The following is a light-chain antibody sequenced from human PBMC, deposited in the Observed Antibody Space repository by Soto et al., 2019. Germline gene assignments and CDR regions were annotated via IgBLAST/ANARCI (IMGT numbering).Light chain of an antibody. CDR2: AAS. J-gene: IGKJ2*01. Sequence: EIVMTQSPATLSVSPGERATLSCRASQSVSSNLAWYQQKHGQAPRLLIYAASTRATGIPARFSGSGSGTEFTLTISSLQSEDFAVYYCQQYNKWPPYTFGQGTKLEIK. CDR3: QQYNKWPPYT. CDR1: QSVSSN. V-gene: IGKV3-15*01.